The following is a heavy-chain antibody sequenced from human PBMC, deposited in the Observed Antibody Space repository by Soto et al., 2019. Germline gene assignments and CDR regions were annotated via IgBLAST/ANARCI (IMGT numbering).Heavy chain of an antibody. CDR3: ARSGYSYGPNPLLY. CDR2: IYYSGST. J-gene: IGHJ4*02. CDR1: GGSISSYD. V-gene: IGHV4-59*06. D-gene: IGHD5-18*01. Sequence: SEPLSLTCTVSGGSISSYDWSWIRQPPGKGLEWIGYIYYSGSTYYNPSLKSRVTISVDTSKNQFSLKLSSVTAADTAVYYCARSGYSYGPNPLLYWGQGTLVTVSS.